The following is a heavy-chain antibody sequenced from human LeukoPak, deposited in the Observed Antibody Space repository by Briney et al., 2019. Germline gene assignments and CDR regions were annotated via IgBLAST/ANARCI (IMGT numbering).Heavy chain of an antibody. J-gene: IGHJ4*02. D-gene: IGHD4-23*01. V-gene: IGHV1-2*02. CDR2: INPNNGGT. CDR3: ARDLFPFRVRDYFDY. Sequence: ASVKVSCTASGYTFTSYGISWVRQAPGQGLEWMGWINPNNGGTNYAKKFQGRVTMTRDTPISTAYMELSRLRSDDAAVYYCARDLFPFRVRDYFDYWGQGTLVTVSS. CDR1: GYTFTSYG.